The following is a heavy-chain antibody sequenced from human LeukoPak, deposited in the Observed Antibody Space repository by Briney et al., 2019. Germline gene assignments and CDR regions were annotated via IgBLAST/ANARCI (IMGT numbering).Heavy chain of an antibody. Sequence: GGSLRLSCAVSGFTFRTYVMSWVRQAPGMGLEWVSTISGGGGKTYYSDAVKGRVTISRDNSNNTVYLKMNSLRAEDTAIYYCAKNGDRGAYCTGGTCYPYFYYYMDVWGKGTTVTI. D-gene: IGHD2-15*01. V-gene: IGHV3-23*01. J-gene: IGHJ6*03. CDR2: ISGGGGKT. CDR1: GFTFRTYV. CDR3: AKNGDRGAYCTGGTCYPYFYYYMDV.